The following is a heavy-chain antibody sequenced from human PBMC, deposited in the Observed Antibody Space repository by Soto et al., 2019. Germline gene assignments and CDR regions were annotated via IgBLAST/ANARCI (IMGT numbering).Heavy chain of an antibody. D-gene: IGHD6-6*01. CDR3: ARDSARRFDY. CDR1: GFTFSSYA. CDR2: ISYDGSNK. Sequence: QVQLVESGGGVVQPGRSLRLSCAASGFTFSSYAMHWVRQAPGKGLEWVAVISYDGSNKYYADSVKGRFTISRDNSKNTLYMQMNSLRAEDTAVYYCARDSARRFDYWGQGTLVTVSS. J-gene: IGHJ4*02. V-gene: IGHV3-30-3*01.